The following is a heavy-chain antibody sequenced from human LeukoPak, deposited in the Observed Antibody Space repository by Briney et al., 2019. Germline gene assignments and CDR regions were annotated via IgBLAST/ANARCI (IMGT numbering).Heavy chain of an antibody. CDR1: GDSISTSNSY. CDR3: ARESDYYDSSGRAYYFDY. CDR2: IYYSGNT. J-gene: IGHJ4*02. Sequence: PSETLSLTCTVSGDSISTSNSYWGWIRQPPGKGLEWIGSIYYSGNTYYNASLKSRVTISVDTSKNQFSLKLSSVTAADTAVYYCARESDYYDSSGRAYYFDYWGQGTLVTVSS. V-gene: IGHV4-39*07. D-gene: IGHD3-22*01.